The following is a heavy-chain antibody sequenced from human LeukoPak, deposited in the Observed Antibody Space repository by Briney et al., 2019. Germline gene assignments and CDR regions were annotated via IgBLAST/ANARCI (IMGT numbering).Heavy chain of an antibody. CDR3: AKAEGITTVKIFGY. Sequence: GGSLRLSCAASGFTFSSYAMSWVRQAPGKGLEWVSAISGSGGSTYYADSVKGRFTIPRDNSKNTLYLQMNSLGAEDTAVYYCAKAEGITTVKIFGYWGQGTLVTVSS. V-gene: IGHV3-23*01. D-gene: IGHD4-17*01. CDR2: ISGSGGST. J-gene: IGHJ4*02. CDR1: GFTFSSYA.